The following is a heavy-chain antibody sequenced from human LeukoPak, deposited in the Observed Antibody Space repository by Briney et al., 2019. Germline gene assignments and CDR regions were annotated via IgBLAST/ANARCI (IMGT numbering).Heavy chain of an antibody. CDR1: GFTFSNYD. CDR3: AREEGGYFDY. Sequence: GGSLRLSCVASGFTFSNYDMSWVRQAPGKGLERVSGINWNGGSTGYADSVKGRFTISRDNAKNSLYLQMSSLRAEDTALYYCAREEGGYFDYWGQGTLVTVSS. CDR2: INWNGGST. J-gene: IGHJ4*02. D-gene: IGHD3-16*01. V-gene: IGHV3-20*04.